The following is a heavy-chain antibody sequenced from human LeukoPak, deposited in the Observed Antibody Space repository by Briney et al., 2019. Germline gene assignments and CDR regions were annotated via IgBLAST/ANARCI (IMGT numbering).Heavy chain of an antibody. CDR3: ARGVVVVPAAPYYYYYYMDV. V-gene: IGHV4-59*08. Sequence: SETLSLTCTVSGGSISSYYWSWIRQPPGKGLEWIGYIYYSGSTNYNPSLKSRVTISVDTSKNQFSLKLSSVTAADTAVYYCARGVVVVPAAPYYYYYYMDVWGKGTTVTVSS. D-gene: IGHD2-2*01. CDR1: GGSISSYY. CDR2: IYYSGST. J-gene: IGHJ6*03.